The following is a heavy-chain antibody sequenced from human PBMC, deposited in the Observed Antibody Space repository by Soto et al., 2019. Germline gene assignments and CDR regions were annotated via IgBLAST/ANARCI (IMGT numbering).Heavy chain of an antibody. D-gene: IGHD3-3*01. J-gene: IGHJ6*03. Sequence: EVQLVESGGGLVQPGGSLRLSCAASGFTFSRSWMSWVRQAPGKGLEWVANIKQDGSEKYYVDSVKGRFSISRDNAKNSLNLQMNSLRVEDTAVYYCASGIFGVFFTPAPYYYYYMDVWGKGTTVTVSS. CDR3: ASGIFGVFFTPAPYYYYYMDV. CDR1: GFTFSRSW. V-gene: IGHV3-7*01. CDR2: IKQDGSEK.